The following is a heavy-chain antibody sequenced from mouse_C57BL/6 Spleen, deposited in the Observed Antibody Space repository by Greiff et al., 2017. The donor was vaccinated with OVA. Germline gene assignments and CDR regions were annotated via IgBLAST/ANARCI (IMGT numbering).Heavy chain of an antibody. CDR1: GYTFTSYW. D-gene: IGHD1-1*01. V-gene: IGHV1-53*01. CDR2: INPSNGGT. CDR3: ARDDYGSSYTFAY. J-gene: IGHJ3*01. Sequence: VQLQQPGTELVKPGASVKLSSKASGYTFTSYWMHWVKQRPGQGLEWIGNINPSNGGTNYNEKFKSKATLTVDKSSSTAYMQLSSLTSEDSAVYYCARDDYGSSYTFAYWGQGTLVTVSA.